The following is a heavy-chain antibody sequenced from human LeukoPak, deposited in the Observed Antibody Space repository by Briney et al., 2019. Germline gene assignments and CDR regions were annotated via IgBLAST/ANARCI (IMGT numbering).Heavy chain of an antibody. CDR3: ARSGSTYYDFWSGYVDLAKY. CDR1: GGTFSSYT. D-gene: IGHD3-3*01. CDR2: IIPILGIA. Sequence: SVKVSCKASGGTFSSYTISWVRQAPGQGLEWMGRIIPILGIANHAQKFQGRVTITADKSTSTAYMELSSLRSEDTAVYYCARSGSTYYDFWSGYVDLAKYWGQGTLVTVSS. V-gene: IGHV1-69*02. J-gene: IGHJ4*02.